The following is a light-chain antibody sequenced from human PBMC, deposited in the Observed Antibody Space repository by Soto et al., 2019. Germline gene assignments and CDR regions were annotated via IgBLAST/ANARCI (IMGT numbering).Light chain of an antibody. J-gene: IGKJ4*01. V-gene: IGKV3-20*01. CDR2: DAS. Sequence: EFVLTQSPVTLSLSPGERVTLSCRASQTVRNNYLAWYQQKPGQAPRLLVYDASSRATGIPDRFSGSGSGTDFTLTISRLEPEDFAVYYCQQYGSSPPLTFGGGTKVDIK. CDR3: QQYGSSPPLT. CDR1: QTVRNNY.